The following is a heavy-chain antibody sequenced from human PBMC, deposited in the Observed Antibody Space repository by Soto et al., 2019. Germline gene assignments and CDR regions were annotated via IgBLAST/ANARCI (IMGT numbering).Heavy chain of an antibody. Sequence: GGSLRLSCAASGFTFSSYGMHWVRQAPGKGLEWVAVISYDGSNKYYADSVKGRFTISRDNSKNTLYLQMNSLRAEDTAVYYCAEDQNYYDSEYFDYWGQGTLVTVSS. J-gene: IGHJ4*02. CDR2: ISYDGSNK. D-gene: IGHD3-22*01. CDR3: AEDQNYYDSEYFDY. CDR1: GFTFSSYG. V-gene: IGHV3-30*18.